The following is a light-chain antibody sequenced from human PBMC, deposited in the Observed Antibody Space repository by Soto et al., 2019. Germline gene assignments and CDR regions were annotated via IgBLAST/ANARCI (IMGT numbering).Light chain of an antibody. V-gene: IGKV1-5*01. Sequence: DIQMTQSPSTLAASVGDRVTITCRASRNINRWLAWYQQKPGKAPKVLIYDASNLESGVPSRFSGSGSGTEFTLTITSLQPDDFATYYCQQYDGYFGPGTKVD. CDR3: QQYDGY. CDR1: RNINRW. CDR2: DAS. J-gene: IGKJ3*01.